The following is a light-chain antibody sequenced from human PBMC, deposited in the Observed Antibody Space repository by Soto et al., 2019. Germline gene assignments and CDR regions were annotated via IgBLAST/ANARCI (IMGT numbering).Light chain of an antibody. J-gene: IGKJ1*01. V-gene: IGKV1-39*01. CDR2: LAS. Sequence: EIQRTPSPSPLSASVGARVTITCRASESIRSWLAWYQQKPGKAPEFLIYLASSLSSGVPSKFSGSGSGTDFTLTISVLQPEDSATYYCQQTYKTPLTFGQGTKVDIK. CDR1: ESIRSW. CDR3: QQTYKTPLT.